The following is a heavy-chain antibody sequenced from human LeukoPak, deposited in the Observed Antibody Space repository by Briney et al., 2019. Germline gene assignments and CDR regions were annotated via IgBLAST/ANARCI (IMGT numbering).Heavy chain of an antibody. D-gene: IGHD3-3*01. Sequence: VGSLRLSCAASGFTFSDHYMSWIRQAPGKGLEWVSYISSSGSIINYADSVKGRFTISSDNAKNSLYLQMNSLRAEDTAIYYCAREQTETLSITIFGDSDDDAFDIWGQGKMVTVSS. CDR2: ISSSGSII. CDR1: GFTFSDHY. CDR3: AREQTETLSITIFGDSDDDAFDI. V-gene: IGHV3-11*04. J-gene: IGHJ3*02.